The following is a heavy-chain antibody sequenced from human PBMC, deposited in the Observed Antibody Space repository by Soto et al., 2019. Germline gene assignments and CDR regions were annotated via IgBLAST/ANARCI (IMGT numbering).Heavy chain of an antibody. CDR1: GGTFSSYA. Sequence: QVQLVQSGAEVKKPGSSVKVSCKASGGTFSSYAISWVRQAPGQGLEWMGGIIPIFGTANYAQKFQGRVTITADESTSTAYMELSSLRSEDTAVYYCARTVKLLVNAGYYLDYWGQGPLVTVSS. CDR3: ARTVKLLVNAGYYLDY. V-gene: IGHV1-69*01. J-gene: IGHJ4*02. CDR2: IIPIFGTA. D-gene: IGHD2-15*01.